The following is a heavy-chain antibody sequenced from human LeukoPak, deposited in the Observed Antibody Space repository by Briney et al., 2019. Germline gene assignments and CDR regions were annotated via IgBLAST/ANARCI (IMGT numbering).Heavy chain of an antibody. CDR3: ARDGVLLWFWELWTPAYYFDY. CDR2: INAGNGNT. J-gene: IGHJ4*02. V-gene: IGHV1-3*01. D-gene: IGHD3-10*01. CDR1: GYTFTSYA. Sequence: ASVKVSCKASGYTFTSYAMHWVRQAPGQRLEWMGWINAGNGNTKYSQKFQGRVTITRDTSASTAYMELSSLRSEDTAVYYCARDGVLLWFWELWTPAYYFDYWGQGTLVTVSS.